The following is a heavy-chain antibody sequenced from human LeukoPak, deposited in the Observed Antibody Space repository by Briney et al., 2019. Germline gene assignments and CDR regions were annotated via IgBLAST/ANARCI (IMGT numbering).Heavy chain of an antibody. CDR2: ITDSGVST. Sequence: GGSLRLSCAASGFTFSSYGMNWVRQAPGKGLEWVSGITDSGVSTYYADSVKGRFTVSRDNSKNTLYLQMNSLRAEDTAVYYCARDFGLVPAAMSYFQHWGQGTLVTVSS. J-gene: IGHJ1*01. V-gene: IGHV3-23*01. CDR3: ARDFGLVPAAMSYFQH. CDR1: GFTFSSYG. D-gene: IGHD2-2*01.